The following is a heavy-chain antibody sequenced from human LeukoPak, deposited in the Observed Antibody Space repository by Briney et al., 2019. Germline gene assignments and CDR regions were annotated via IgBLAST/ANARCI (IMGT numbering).Heavy chain of an antibody. V-gene: IGHV3-15*01. CDR1: GFTFSNAW. D-gene: IGHD3-10*01. CDR2: IKSTTDGGTT. CDR3: TTHYGPGP. J-gene: IGHJ5*02. Sequence: GGSLRLSCEAPGFTFSNAWMNWVRQAPGNGLEWVGRIKSTTDGGTTDYAAPVKGRFTISRDDSKNTLYLQMNSLKTEDTAVYYCTTHYGPGPWGQGTLVTVSS.